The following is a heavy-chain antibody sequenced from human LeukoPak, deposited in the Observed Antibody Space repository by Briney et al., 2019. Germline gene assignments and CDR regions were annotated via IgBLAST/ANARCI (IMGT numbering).Heavy chain of an antibody. CDR3: ARGQLWFGRPSDY. V-gene: IGHV4-39*07. CDR2: IYYSGST. J-gene: IGHJ4*02. D-gene: IGHD3-10*01. CDR1: GGSISSSSYY. Sequence: SETLSLTCTVSGGSISSSSYYWGWIRQPPGKGLEWIGSIYYSGSTYYNPSLKSRVTISVDTSKNQFSLKLSSVTAADTAVYYCARGQLWFGRPSDYWSQGTLVTVSA.